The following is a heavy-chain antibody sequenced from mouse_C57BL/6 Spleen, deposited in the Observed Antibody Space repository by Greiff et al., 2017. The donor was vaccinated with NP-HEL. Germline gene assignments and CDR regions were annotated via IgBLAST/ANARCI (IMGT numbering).Heavy chain of an antibody. CDR3: ARSITTAYAMDY. CDR2: INPYNGDT. D-gene: IGHD1-1*01. Sequence: EVQLVESGPELVKPGDSVKISCKASGYSFTGYFMNWVMQSHGKSLEWIGRINPYNGDTFYNQKFKGKATLTVDKSSSTAHMELRSLTSEDSAVYYCARSITTAYAMDYWGQGTSVTVSS. V-gene: IGHV1-20*01. J-gene: IGHJ4*01. CDR1: GYSFTGYF.